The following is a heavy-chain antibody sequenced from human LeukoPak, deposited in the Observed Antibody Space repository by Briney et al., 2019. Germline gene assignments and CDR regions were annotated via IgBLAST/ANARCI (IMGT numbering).Heavy chain of an antibody. CDR3: ARGYSSSWYDLYYFDY. J-gene: IGHJ4*02. Sequence: KPGGSLRLSCAASGFTFSSYSMTWVRQAPGKGLEWVSSISSRGSYIYYADSVKGRFAISADNAMNSLYPQMNSLRAEDTAVYYCARGYSSSWYDLYYFDYWGQGTLVTVSS. V-gene: IGHV3-21*01. CDR1: GFTFSSYS. D-gene: IGHD6-13*01. CDR2: ISSRGSYI.